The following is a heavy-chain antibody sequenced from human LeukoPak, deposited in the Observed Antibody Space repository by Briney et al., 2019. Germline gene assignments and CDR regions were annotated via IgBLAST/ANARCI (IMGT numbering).Heavy chain of an antibody. CDR1: GFTFSSYN. V-gene: IGHV3-48*01. J-gene: IGHJ4*02. CDR3: AKDSRAFGGVIVISCYFDY. CDR2: ISSSSSTI. Sequence: GGSLRLSCAASGFTFSSYNMNWVRQAPGKGLEWVSYISSSSSTIYYADSVKGRFTISRDNAKNSLYLQMNSLRAEDTAVYYCAKDSRAFGGVIVISCYFDYWGQGTLVTVSS. D-gene: IGHD3-16*02.